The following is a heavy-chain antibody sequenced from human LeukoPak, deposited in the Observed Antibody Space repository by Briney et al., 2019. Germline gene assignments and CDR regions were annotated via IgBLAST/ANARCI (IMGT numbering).Heavy chain of an antibody. V-gene: IGHV4-34*01. CDR2: INHSGST. CDR1: GGSFSGYY. J-gene: IGHJ4*02. CDR3: ARGRGIWYGDSLDY. D-gene: IGHD4-17*01. Sequence: PSETLSLTCAVYGGSFSGYYWSWIRQPPGKGLEWIGEINHSGSTNYNPSLKSRVTISVDTSKNQFSLKLSSVTAADTAVYYCARGRGIWYGDSLDYWGQGTLVTVSS.